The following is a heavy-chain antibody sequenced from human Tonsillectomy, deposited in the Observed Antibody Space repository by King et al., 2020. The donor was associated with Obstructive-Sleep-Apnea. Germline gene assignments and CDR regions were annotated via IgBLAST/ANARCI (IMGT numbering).Heavy chain of an antibody. CDR2: ISYDGSNK. D-gene: IGHD3-22*01. Sequence: VQLVESGGGVVQPGRSLRLSCAASGFTFSSYDMHWVRQAPGKGLEWVAVISYDGSNKYYADSVKGRFTISRDNSKNTLYLQMNSLRAEDTAVYYCAKDQDMIVFDYWGQGTLVTVSS. V-gene: IGHV3-30*18. CDR1: GFTFSSYD. CDR3: AKDQDMIVFDY. J-gene: IGHJ4*02.